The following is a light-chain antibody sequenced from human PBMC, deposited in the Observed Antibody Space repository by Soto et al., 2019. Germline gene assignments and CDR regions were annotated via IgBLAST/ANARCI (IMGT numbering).Light chain of an antibody. CDR2: GTS. J-gene: IGKJ5*01. CDR1: QSVPRSY. Sequence: EIVLTQSPGTLSLSPGERATLSCRASQSVPRSYLVWYQQKPGQAPRLLIYGTSSRATGIPDRFSGSGSGTDFTLTISRLDAEVFAVFYSQQYGSSITFGQGKRLEIK. V-gene: IGKV3-20*01. CDR3: QQYGSSIT.